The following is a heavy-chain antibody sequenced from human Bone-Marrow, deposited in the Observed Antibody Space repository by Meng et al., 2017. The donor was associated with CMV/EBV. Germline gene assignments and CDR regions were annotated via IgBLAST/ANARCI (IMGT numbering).Heavy chain of an antibody. CDR1: GFTFDDYG. Sequence: VGSLRLSCAASGFTFDDYGMSRVRQAPGKGLEWVSGINWNGGSTGYADSVTGRFTISRDNAKNSLYLLMNSLRAEDTALYYCARDRLPVYGDSYGMNVGGQGTTVTVPS. CDR3: ARDRLPVYGDSYGMNV. D-gene: IGHD4-17*01. V-gene: IGHV3-20*04. J-gene: IGHJ6*02. CDR2: INWNGGST.